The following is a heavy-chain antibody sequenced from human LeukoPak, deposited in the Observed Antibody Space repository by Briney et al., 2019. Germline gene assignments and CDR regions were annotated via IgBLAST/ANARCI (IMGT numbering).Heavy chain of an antibody. Sequence: AAVKVSFKGSGYTFTDYYIHWVRQGPGQGLEGMGGIKPNSGGTKYAQLFQVMVTITRDISTSTAYLQLSRLTSDDSAVYYCAARTLTYDILTGYYLEYYYYGMDVWGQGTSVTVSS. J-gene: IGHJ6*02. CDR2: IKPNSGGT. CDR1: GYTFTDYY. CDR3: AARTLTYDILTGYYLEYYYYGMDV. V-gene: IGHV1-2*02. D-gene: IGHD3-9*01.